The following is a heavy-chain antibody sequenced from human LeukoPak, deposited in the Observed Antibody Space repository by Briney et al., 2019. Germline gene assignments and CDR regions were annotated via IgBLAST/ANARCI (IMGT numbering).Heavy chain of an antibody. CDR2: ISPGGGTT. CDR3: AESRSGSANWALRIFDN. D-gene: IGHD3-10*01. CDR1: GFSFGSEA. Sequence: GGSLRLSCVVSGFSFGSEAMSWVRQAPGRGLEWVSSISPGGGTTYYADSVKGRFTISRDNSENTLYMEMNSLRAEDTAIYYCAESRSGSANWALRIFDNWGQGTLVSVSS. V-gene: IGHV3-23*01. J-gene: IGHJ4*02.